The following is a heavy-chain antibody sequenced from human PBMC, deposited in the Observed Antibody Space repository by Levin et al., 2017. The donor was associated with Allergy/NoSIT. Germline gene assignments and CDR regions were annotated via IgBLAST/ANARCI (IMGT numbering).Heavy chain of an antibody. D-gene: IGHD2-21*02. J-gene: IGHJ3*02. CDR1: GGSISSSF. CDR2: INDRGDT. CDR3: ARGGVTTDI. V-gene: IGHV4-4*07. Sequence: SETLSLTCTVSGGSISSSFWAWIRQAAGKRLEWIGRINDRGDTTYNPSLKSRVTMSVDTSKNQFSLKLTSVTAADTAVYYCARGGVTTDIWGQGTMVSVSS.